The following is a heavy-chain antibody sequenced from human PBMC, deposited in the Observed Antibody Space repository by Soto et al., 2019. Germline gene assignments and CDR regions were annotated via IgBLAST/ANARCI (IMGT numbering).Heavy chain of an antibody. J-gene: IGHJ4*02. CDR3: ARSGYSYGPNPLLY. CDR1: GDSISSNNYY. Sequence: SETLSLTCTVSGDSISSNNYYWSWIRQHPGKGLEWIGYIYYSGSTYYNPSLKSRVTISVDTSKNQFSLKLSSVTAADTAVYYCARSGYSYGPNPLLYWGQGTLVTVSS. V-gene: IGHV4-31*03. CDR2: IYYSGST. D-gene: IGHD5-18*01.